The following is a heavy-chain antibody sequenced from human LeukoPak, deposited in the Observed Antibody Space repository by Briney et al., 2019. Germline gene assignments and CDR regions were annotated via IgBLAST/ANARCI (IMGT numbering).Heavy chain of an antibody. Sequence: ASVKVSCKASGYSFTSYSISWVRQAPGQGLEWVGWISIYNGNTNYAQKLQGRVTMTTDTSTSTAYMELRSLRSDDTAVYYCARDHYGSGSYYTHHFDYWGQGTLVTVSS. D-gene: IGHD3-10*01. CDR1: GYSFTSYS. V-gene: IGHV1-18*01. CDR3: ARDHYGSGSYYTHHFDY. J-gene: IGHJ4*02. CDR2: ISIYNGNT.